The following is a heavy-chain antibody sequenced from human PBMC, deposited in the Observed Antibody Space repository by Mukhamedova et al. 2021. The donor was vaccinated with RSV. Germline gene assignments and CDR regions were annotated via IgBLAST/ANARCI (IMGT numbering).Heavy chain of an antibody. CDR3: ARSPDDSGAGGDWFDP. V-gene: IGHV3-20*03. CDR2: GAYS. J-gene: IGHJ5*02. Sequence: GAYSNYAESVKGRFTISRDNGENSVFLEMNYLGAEDTALYFCARSPDDSGAGGDWFDPWGQGALVTVSS. D-gene: IGHD6-19*01.